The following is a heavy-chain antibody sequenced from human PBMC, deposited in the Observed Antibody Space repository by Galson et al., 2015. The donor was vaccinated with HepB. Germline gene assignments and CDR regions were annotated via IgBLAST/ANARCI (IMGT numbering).Heavy chain of an antibody. V-gene: IGHV3-7*01. J-gene: IGHJ5*02. CDR3: ARDLGYCTGGACYTRFDP. CDR1: GFTFSSHW. D-gene: IGHD2-8*02. CDR2: IKYDGSEK. Sequence: LRLSCAASGFTFSSHWMGWVRQAPGKGLEWVANIKYDGSEKYYADSVKGRFTISRDNAKNSLYLQMNSLRAEDTAVYFCARDLGYCTGGACYTRFDPWGQGTLVTVSS.